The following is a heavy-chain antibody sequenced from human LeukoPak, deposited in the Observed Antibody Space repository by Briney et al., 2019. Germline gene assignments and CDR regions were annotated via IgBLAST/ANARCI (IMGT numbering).Heavy chain of an antibody. CDR1: GFTFSRYT. CDR2: ISSSSSYI. V-gene: IGHV3-21*04. CDR3: AKGFGYSSSWYLFYFDY. Sequence: GGSLRLSCAASGFTFSRYTMNWVRQAPGKGLEWVSSISSSSSYIYYADSVKGQFTISRDNSKNTLYLQMNSLRAEDTAVYYCAKGFGYSSSWYLFYFDYWGQGTLVTVSS. D-gene: IGHD6-13*01. J-gene: IGHJ4*02.